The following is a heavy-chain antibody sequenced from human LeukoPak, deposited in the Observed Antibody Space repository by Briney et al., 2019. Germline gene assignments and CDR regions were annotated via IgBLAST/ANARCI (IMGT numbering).Heavy chain of an antibody. CDR2: IYHSGST. CDR1: GGSISSGGYS. D-gene: IGHD4-23*01. CDR3: ARRNYGGNYFDS. V-gene: IGHV4-30-2*01. J-gene: IGHJ4*02. Sequence: SETLSLTCAVSGGSISSGGYSWSWIRQPPGKGLEWIGYIYHSGSTYYNPSLKSRVTISVDRSKNQFSLKLSSVTAADTAVYYCARRNYGGNYFDSWGQGTLVTVSS.